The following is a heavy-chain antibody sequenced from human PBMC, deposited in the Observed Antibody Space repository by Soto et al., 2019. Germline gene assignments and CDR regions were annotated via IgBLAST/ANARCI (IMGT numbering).Heavy chain of an antibody. V-gene: IGHV2-5*02. Sequence: SGPTLVNPTQTLTLTCTFSGFSLSTSGVGVGWIRQPPGKALEWLALIYWDDDKRYSPSLKSRLTITKDTSKNQVVLTMTNMDPVDTATYYCAHMRWYNLWVGELNRFYPRGQGTLVPVSA. CDR3: AHMRWYNLWVGELNRFYP. CDR2: IYWDDDK. J-gene: IGHJ5*02. CDR1: GFSLSTSGVG. D-gene: IGHD3-10*01.